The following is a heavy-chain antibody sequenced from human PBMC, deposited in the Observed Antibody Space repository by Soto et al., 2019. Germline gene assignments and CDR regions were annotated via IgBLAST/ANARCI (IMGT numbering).Heavy chain of an antibody. Sequence: PSETLSLTCTVSGGSISSSSYYWGWIRQPPGKGLEWIGSIYYSGGTYYNPSLKSRVTISVDTSKNQFSLKLSSVTAADTAVYHCASLGIAVAGTADYWGQETLVTVSS. CDR1: GGSISSSSYY. J-gene: IGHJ4*02. D-gene: IGHD6-19*01. CDR2: IYYSGGT. CDR3: ASLGIAVAGTADY. V-gene: IGHV4-39*01.